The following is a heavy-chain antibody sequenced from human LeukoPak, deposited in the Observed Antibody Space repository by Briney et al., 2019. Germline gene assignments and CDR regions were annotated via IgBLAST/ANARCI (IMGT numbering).Heavy chain of an antibody. V-gene: IGHV1-18*04. D-gene: IGHD3-10*01. CDR3: ARVPPGANWFDP. J-gene: IGHJ5*02. Sequence: ASVKVSCKASGYTFTSYGISWVRQAPGQGLEWMGWISAYNGNTNYAQKLQGRVTMTTDTSTSTAYMELRSLRFDDTAVYYCARVPPGANWFDPWGQGTLVTVSS. CDR2: ISAYNGNT. CDR1: GYTFTSYG.